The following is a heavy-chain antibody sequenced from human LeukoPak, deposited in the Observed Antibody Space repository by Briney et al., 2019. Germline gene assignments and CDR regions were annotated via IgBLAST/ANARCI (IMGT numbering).Heavy chain of an antibody. CDR2: IYTSGST. V-gene: IGHV4-61*02. D-gene: IGHD1-26*01. CDR1: NGSISSDTYY. Sequence: SETLSLTCTVSNGSISSDTYYWSWIRQPAGKGLEWIGRIYTSGSTNYNPSLKSRVTISVDTSKNQFSLKLSSVTAADTAVYYCARGGKRPNWFDPWGQGTLVTVSS. CDR3: ARGGKRPNWFDP. J-gene: IGHJ5*02.